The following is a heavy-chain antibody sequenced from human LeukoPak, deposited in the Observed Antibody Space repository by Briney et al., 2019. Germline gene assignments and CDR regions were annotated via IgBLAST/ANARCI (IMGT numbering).Heavy chain of an antibody. Sequence: GGSERLSCAASGFTFTRYDMHWVRQAPGKGLEWVAVISNDENNKDYGNSVKGRFTIARDNSKTTLFLQMNSLRVEDTAVYYCVLGHYGGLFDNWGQGALVTVSS. D-gene: IGHD4-17*01. CDR1: GFTFTRYD. CDR3: VLGHYGGLFDN. V-gene: IGHV3-30-3*01. CDR2: ISNDENNK. J-gene: IGHJ4*02.